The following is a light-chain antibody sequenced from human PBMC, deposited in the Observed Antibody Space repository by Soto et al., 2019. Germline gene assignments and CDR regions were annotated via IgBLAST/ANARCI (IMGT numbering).Light chain of an antibody. Sequence: EIVLTQSPGTLSLSPGETATLSCRASQSVTKRFLTWYQQKPGQGPRLIIYGPSSRATGIPDRFSGGGSGTDFTLTINRIEPEDCEVYYCQQYGEASYAFGQGTK. CDR2: GPS. V-gene: IGKV3-20*01. CDR1: QSVTKRF. CDR3: QQYGEASYA. J-gene: IGKJ2*01.